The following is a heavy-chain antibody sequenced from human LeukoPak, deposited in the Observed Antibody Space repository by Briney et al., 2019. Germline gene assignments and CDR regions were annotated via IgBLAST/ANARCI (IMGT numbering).Heavy chain of an antibody. Sequence: GGSLRLSCGASGFTFSKNGMHWVRQAPGKGLEWVAYIRQDETDKYYADSVKGRFTISRDIRKNMLYLQMNSLRVEDTAVYYCAKDFQWGLDYWGQGTPVTDSP. CDR3: AKDFQWGLDY. D-gene: IGHD1-26*01. V-gene: IGHV3-30*02. J-gene: IGHJ4*02. CDR2: IRQDETDK. CDR1: GFTFSKNG.